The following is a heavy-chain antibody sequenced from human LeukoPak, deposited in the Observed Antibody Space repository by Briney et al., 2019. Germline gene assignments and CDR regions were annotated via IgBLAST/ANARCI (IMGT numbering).Heavy chain of an antibody. V-gene: IGHV4-59*01. D-gene: IGHD3-9*01. CDR1: GGSISSYY. Sequence: PSETLSLTCTVSGGSISSYYWSWIRQPPGKGLEWIGYIYYSGSTNYNPSLKSRVTISVDTSKNQFSLKLSSVTAADTAVYYCARAEGYDILTGSYGMDVWGQGTTVTVSS. CDR2: IYYSGST. CDR3: ARAEGYDILTGSYGMDV. J-gene: IGHJ6*02.